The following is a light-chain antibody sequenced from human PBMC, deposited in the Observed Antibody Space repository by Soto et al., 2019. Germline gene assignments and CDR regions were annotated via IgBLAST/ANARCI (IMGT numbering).Light chain of an antibody. Sequence: IVLTKSPCTLSLSPGERATLSCMASQSVSSSYLAWYQQKPGQAPRLLIYGASSRATGIPDRFSGSGSGTDFTLTISRLEPEDFAVYYCQQYGSSQWTFGQGTKVDIK. J-gene: IGKJ1*01. CDR3: QQYGSSQWT. V-gene: IGKV3-20*01. CDR1: QSVSSSY. CDR2: GAS.